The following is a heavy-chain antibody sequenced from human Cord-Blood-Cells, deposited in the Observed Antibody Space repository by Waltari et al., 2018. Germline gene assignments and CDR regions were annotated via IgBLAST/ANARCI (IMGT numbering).Heavy chain of an antibody. CDR2: IRGSGGST. V-gene: IGHV3-23*01. CDR3: AKDSYSINWFDP. J-gene: IGHJ5*02. CDR1: GFTFSSFA. Sequence: EAPPLESGGGLVQPGGSLILSCAASGFTFSSFAISLSRQAPGKGLEWVSAIRGSGGSTYYADSVKGRFTISRDNSKNTLYLQMNSLRAEDTAVYYCAKDSYSINWFDPWGQGTLVTVSS. D-gene: IGHD2-21*01.